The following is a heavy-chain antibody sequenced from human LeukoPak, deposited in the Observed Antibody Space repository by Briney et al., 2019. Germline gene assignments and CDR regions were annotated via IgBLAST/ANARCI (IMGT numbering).Heavy chain of an antibody. Sequence: ETLSLTCTVSGSSISSNYWSWIRQPPGKGLEWIGYIYYPGSTNYNPSLKSRVTISLDTSNKQFSLKLSSVTAADTAVYYCSRVRRDGYNPLDYWGQGTLVTVSS. J-gene: IGHJ4*02. D-gene: IGHD5-24*01. CDR1: GSSISSNY. V-gene: IGHV4-59*08. CDR2: IYYPGST. CDR3: SRVRRDGYNPLDY.